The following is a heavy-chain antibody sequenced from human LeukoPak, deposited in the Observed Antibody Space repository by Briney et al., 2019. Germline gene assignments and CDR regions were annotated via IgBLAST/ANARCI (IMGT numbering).Heavy chain of an antibody. CDR1: GFTVSSNY. D-gene: IGHD6-13*01. Sequence: GGSLRLSCAASGFTVSSNYMSWVRQAPGKGLEWVSVIYSGGSTYYADSVKGRFTISRDNSKNTLYLQMNSLRAEDTAVYYCSAITIGAAGMIDYWGQGAQVTVSS. CDR2: IYSGGST. CDR3: SAITIGAAGMIDY. J-gene: IGHJ4*02. V-gene: IGHV3-66*01.